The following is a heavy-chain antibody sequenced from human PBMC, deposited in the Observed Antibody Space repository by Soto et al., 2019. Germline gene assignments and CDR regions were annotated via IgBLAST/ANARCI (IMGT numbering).Heavy chain of an antibody. Sequence: GGSLRLSCAASGFTFDDYAMHWVRQAPGKGLEWVSGISWNSGSIGYADSVKGRFTISRDNAKNSLYLQMNSLRAEDTALYYCAKLSSRTWSVVVPAPYYYYMDVWGKGTTVTVSS. J-gene: IGHJ6*03. V-gene: IGHV3-9*01. CDR3: AKLSSRTWSVVVPAPYYYYMDV. CDR2: ISWNSGSI. CDR1: GFTFDDYA. D-gene: IGHD2-2*01.